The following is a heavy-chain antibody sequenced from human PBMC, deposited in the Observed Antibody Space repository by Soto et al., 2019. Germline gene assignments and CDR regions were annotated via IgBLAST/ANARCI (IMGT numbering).Heavy chain of an antibody. CDR1: GFTFSSYG. CDR3: ANGYYGSDFDY. V-gene: IGHV3-30*18. CDR2: ISYDGSNK. D-gene: IGHD3-10*01. Sequence: GGSLRLSCAASGFTFSSYGMHWVRQAPGKGLEWVAVISYDGSNKYYADSVKGRFTISRDNSKNTLYLQMNSLRAEDTAVYYCANGYYGSDFDYWGQGTLVTVSS. J-gene: IGHJ4*02.